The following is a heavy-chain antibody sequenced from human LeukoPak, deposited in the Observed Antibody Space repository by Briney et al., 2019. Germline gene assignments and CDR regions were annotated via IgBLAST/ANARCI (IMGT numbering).Heavy chain of an antibody. CDR1: GFTFSSYA. CDR3: ARDRTAWYYDSSGYYLDY. D-gene: IGHD3-22*01. Sequence: PGGSLRLSCAASGFTFSSYAMHWVRQAPGKGLEWVAVISYDGSNKYYADSVKGRFTISRDNSKNTLYLQMNSLRAEDTAVYYCARDRTAWYYDSSGYYLDYWGQGTLVTVSS. V-gene: IGHV3-30-3*01. J-gene: IGHJ4*02. CDR2: ISYDGSNK.